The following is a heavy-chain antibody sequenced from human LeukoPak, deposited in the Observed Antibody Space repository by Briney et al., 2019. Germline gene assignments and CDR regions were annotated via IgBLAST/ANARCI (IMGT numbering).Heavy chain of an antibody. V-gene: IGHV5-51*01. J-gene: IGHJ4*02. Sequence: LQPPCNGSGYSFTSYWTGCLPHTPGNGLDCIGIIYPGDPDTRYRPSFQGQVTISADKSISTAYLQWSSLKASDTAMYYCARPLSKNTYYDFSWGQGTLVTVSS. CDR1: GYSFTSYW. CDR3: ARPLSKNTYYDFS. CDR2: IYPGDPDT. D-gene: IGHD3-3*01.